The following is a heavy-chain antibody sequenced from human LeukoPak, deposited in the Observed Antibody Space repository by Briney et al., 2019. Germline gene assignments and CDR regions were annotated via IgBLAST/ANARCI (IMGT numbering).Heavy chain of an antibody. D-gene: IGHD2-21*02. J-gene: IGHJ4*02. CDR3: AKDGPLVVTAPGHY. V-gene: IGHV3-23*01. CDR1: GFTFSSYA. Sequence: PGGSLRLSCAASGFTFSSYAMSWVRQAPGEGLEWVSAISGSGGSTYYADSVKGRFTISRDNSKNTLYLQMNSLRAEDTDVYYCAKDGPLVVTAPGHYWGQGTLVTVSS. CDR2: ISGSGGST.